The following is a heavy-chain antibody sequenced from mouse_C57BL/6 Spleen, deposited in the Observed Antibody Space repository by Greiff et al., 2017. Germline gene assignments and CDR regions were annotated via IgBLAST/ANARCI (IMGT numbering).Heavy chain of an antibody. CDR2: IYPGSGSP. J-gene: IGHJ2*01. CDR3: AREPPNWDFDY. V-gene: IGHV1-55*01. CDR1: GYTFTSYW. D-gene: IGHD4-1*01. Sequence: QVQLQQPGAELVKPGASVKMSCKASGYTFTSYWITWVKQRPGQGLEWIGDIYPGSGSPNYNEKFKSKATLTVDPPSSTAYMQISSLTSEDSAVYACAREPPNWDFDYWGQGTTLTVSS.